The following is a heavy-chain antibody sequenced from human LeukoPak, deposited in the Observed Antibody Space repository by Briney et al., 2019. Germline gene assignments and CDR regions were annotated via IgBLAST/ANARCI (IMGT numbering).Heavy chain of an antibody. CDR2: INHSGST. CDR1: GGSFSGYY. Sequence: PSETLSLTCAVYGGSFSGYYWSWIRQPPGKGLEWIGEINHSGSTNYNPSLKNRVTISVDTSKNQFSLKLSSVTAADTAVYYCARDPSGYYVRWFDPWGQGTLVTVSS. D-gene: IGHD3-3*01. J-gene: IGHJ5*02. CDR3: ARDPSGYYVRWFDP. V-gene: IGHV4-34*01.